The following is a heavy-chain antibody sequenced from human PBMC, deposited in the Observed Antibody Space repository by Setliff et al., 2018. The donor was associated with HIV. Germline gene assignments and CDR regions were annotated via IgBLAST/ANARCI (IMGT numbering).Heavy chain of an antibody. CDR3: ARDETWGSLYYGLDV. Sequence: ASVKVSCKTSGYTFTGYYMHWVRQAPGQGLEWMGRINPNSGDTNYAQKFKGRVTMTRDTSISTAYMEVTRLRSDDTAVYYCARDETWGSLYYGLDVWGQGTTVTVSS. J-gene: IGHJ6*02. V-gene: IGHV1-2*06. D-gene: IGHD7-27*01. CDR1: GYTFTGYY. CDR2: INPNSGDT.